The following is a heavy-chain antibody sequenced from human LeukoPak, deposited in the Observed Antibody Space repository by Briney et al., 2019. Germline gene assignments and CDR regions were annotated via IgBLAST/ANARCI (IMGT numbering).Heavy chain of an antibody. CDR3: AKDRTAAAEAFDY. Sequence: GRSLRLSCAASGFTFDDYAMHWVRQAPGKGREWVSGVSWNSGSIGYADSVKGRFTISRDNAKNSLYLQMNSLRAEDTALYYCAKDRTAAAEAFDYWGQGTLVTVSS. J-gene: IGHJ4*02. CDR1: GFTFDDYA. V-gene: IGHV3-9*01. D-gene: IGHD6-13*01. CDR2: VSWNSGSI.